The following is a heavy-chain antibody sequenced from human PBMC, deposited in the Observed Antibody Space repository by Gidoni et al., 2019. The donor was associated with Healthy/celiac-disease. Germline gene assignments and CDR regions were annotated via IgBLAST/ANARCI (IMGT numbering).Heavy chain of an antibody. D-gene: IGHD6-13*01. CDR1: GFTFSSYG. J-gene: IGHJ4*02. Sequence: QVQLVESGGGVVQPGRSLRLSCAAPGFTFSSYGMPWVRQAPGKGLEWVAVISYDGSNKYYADSVKGRFTISRDNSKNTLYLQMNSLRAEDTAVYYCARGSQQLVGWGQGTLVTVSS. CDR3: ARGSQQLVG. CDR2: ISYDGSNK. V-gene: IGHV3-30*03.